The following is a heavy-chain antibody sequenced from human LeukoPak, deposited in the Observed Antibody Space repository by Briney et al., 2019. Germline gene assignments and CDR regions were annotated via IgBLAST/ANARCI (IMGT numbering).Heavy chain of an antibody. CDR2: ISWNSGSI. Sequence: PGGSLRLSCAASGFTFDDYAMHWVRQAPGKGLEWVSGISWNSGSIGYADSVKGRFTISRDNAKNSLYLQMNSLRAEDTALYYCAAFYYGSGSYSRGYWGQGTLVTVSS. CDR1: GFTFDDYA. CDR3: AAFYYGSGSYSRGY. D-gene: IGHD3-10*01. J-gene: IGHJ4*02. V-gene: IGHV3-9*01.